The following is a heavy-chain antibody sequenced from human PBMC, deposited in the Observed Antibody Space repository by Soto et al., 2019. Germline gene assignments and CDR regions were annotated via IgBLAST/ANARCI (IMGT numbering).Heavy chain of an antibody. D-gene: IGHD3-3*01. CDR1: GGSISSGGYY. Sequence: SETLSLTCTVSGGSISSGGYYWSWIRQHPGKGLEWIGYIYYSGSTYYNPSLKSRVTISVDTSKNQFSLKLSSVTAADTAVYYCARGPYDFWSGYPGGNFDYWGQGTLVTVSS. CDR3: ARGPYDFWSGYPGGNFDY. CDR2: IYYSGST. V-gene: IGHV4-31*03. J-gene: IGHJ4*02.